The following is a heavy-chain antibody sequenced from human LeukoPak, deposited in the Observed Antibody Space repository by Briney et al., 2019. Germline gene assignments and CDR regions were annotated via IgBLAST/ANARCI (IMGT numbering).Heavy chain of an antibody. V-gene: IGHV4-30-4*08. CDR3: ASLEYSRLARGY. CDR2: IYYSGSA. CDR1: GGSISSGDYY. J-gene: IGHJ4*02. Sequence: SETLSLTCTVSGGSISSGDYYWSWIRQPPGKGLEWIGYIYYSGSAYYNPSLKSRITISVDTSRNQFSLKLNSVTAADTAVYYCASLEYSRLARGYWGQGTLVTVSS. D-gene: IGHD6-6*01.